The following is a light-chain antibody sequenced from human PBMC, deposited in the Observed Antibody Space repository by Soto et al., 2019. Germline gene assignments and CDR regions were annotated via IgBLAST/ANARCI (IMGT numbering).Light chain of an antibody. CDR1: QSVSTY. CDR2: AAS. CDR3: QQSYNIPLT. J-gene: IGKJ5*01. V-gene: IGKV1-39*01. Sequence: DIQMTQSPSSLSASVGDRVPITCRASQSVSTYLNWYFQKSGGAPKLLIYAASNLQSGVPSRFSGSGSGTDFTLSISSLQPEDFATYYCQQSYNIPLTFGQGTQLEI.